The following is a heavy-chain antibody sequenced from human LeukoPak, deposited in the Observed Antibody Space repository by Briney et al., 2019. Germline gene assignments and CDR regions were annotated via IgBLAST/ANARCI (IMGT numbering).Heavy chain of an antibody. J-gene: IGHJ3*02. CDR2: INHSGST. D-gene: IGHD3-16*02. V-gene: IGHV4-34*01. CDR1: GGSFSGYY. Sequence: SETLSLTCAVYGGSFSGYYWSWIRQPPGKGLEWIGEINHSGSTNYNPSPKSRVTISVDTSKNQFSLKLISVTAADTAVYYCARGQHDYVWGSYRYGAFDIWGQGTMVTVSS. CDR3: ARGQHDYVWGSYRYGAFDI.